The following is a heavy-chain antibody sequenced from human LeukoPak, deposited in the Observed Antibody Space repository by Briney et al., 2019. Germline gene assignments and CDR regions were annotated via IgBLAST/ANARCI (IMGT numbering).Heavy chain of an antibody. J-gene: IGHJ6*03. CDR3: AKPRDFYYYMDV. CDR1: GFTFSNYA. Sequence: GGSLRLSCAASGFTFSNYAMSWVRQAPGKGLEWVSTISAIGGSTYYADSVKGRFTISRDNSKNTLYLQMNSLGAEDTAVYYCAKPRDFYYYMDVWGKGTTVTVSS. V-gene: IGHV3-23*01. CDR2: ISAIGGST.